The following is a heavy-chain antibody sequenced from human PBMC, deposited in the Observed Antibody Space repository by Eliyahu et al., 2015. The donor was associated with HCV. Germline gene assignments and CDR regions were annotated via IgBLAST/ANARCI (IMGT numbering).Heavy chain of an antibody. J-gene: IGHJ4*02. CDR1: GYSFTSYW. Sequence: EVQLVQSGAEVKKPGESLXISCKGSGYSFTSYWIGWVRQMPGKGLEWMGIIYPGDSDTRYSPSFQGQVTISADKSISTAYLQWSSLKASDTAMYYCARHVGDIVATIHNAVYYFDYWGQGTLVTVSS. CDR2: IYPGDSDT. CDR3: ARHVGDIVATIHNAVYYFDY. D-gene: IGHD5-12*01. V-gene: IGHV5-51*01.